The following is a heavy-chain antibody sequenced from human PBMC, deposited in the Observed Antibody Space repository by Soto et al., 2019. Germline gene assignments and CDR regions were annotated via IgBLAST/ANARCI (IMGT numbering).Heavy chain of an antibody. D-gene: IGHD3-22*01. J-gene: IGHJ4*02. CDR2: INHSGST. V-gene: IGHV4-34*01. CDR3: ARARYYYDRSGYYGY. CDR1: GGSFSGYY. Sequence: SETLSLTCAVYGGSFSGYYWSWIRQPPGKGLEWIGEINHSGSTNYNPSLKSRVTISVDTSKNQFSLKLSSVTAADTAVYYCARARYYYDRSGYYGYWGQGTLVTVSS.